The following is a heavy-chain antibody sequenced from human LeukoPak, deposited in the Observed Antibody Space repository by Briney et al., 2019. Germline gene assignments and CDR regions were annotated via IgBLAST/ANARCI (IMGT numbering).Heavy chain of an antibody. CDR1: GFTFSSYE. J-gene: IGHJ4*02. V-gene: IGHV3-48*03. D-gene: IGHD6-13*01. CDR2: ISSSGSTI. Sequence: GGSLRLSCAASGFTFSSYEMNWVRQAPGKGLEWVSYISSSGSTIYYADSVKGRFTISRDNTKNSLYLQMNSLRAEGTAVYYCARDPRVDSSWYRAFDYWGQGTLVTVSS. CDR3: ARDPRVDSSWYRAFDY.